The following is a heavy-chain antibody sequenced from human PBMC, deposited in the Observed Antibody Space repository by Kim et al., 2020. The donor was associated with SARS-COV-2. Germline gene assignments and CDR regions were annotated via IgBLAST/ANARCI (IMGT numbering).Heavy chain of an antibody. D-gene: IGHD3-3*01. V-gene: IGHV4-34*01. CDR3: ARGRPGVVPSPNLGLGPYYEYCALDV. J-gene: IGHJ6*02. Sequence: SETLSLTCAVFGGSLNGSHWTWIPQSPGKGQEWLGEITNIGGTNCIPSLKSRVTISLDTTMTQFSLKLRSVTAADTPMYYCARGRPGVVPSPNLGLGPYYEYCALDVWGQGTRVTVSS. CDR2: ITNIGGT. CDR1: GGSLNGSH.